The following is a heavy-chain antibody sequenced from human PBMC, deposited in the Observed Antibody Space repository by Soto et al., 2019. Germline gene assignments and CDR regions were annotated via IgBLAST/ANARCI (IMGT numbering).Heavy chain of an antibody. D-gene: IGHD3-22*01. V-gene: IGHV1-18*01. CDR2: INGYSGDT. CDR1: GYAFTDYG. CDR3: ARGYSSSRRGMDV. Sequence: GASVKVSCKASGYAFTDYGISWVRQAPGQGLEWMGWINGYSGDTKSAQKFQGRVTMTTDASTRTAYMELRSLRSDDTAVYYCARGYSSSRRGMDVWGQGTTVTVSS. J-gene: IGHJ6*02.